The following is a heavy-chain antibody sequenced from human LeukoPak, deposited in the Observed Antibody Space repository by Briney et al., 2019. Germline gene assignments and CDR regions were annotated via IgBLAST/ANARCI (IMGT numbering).Heavy chain of an antibody. CDR3: ARDMWGTFDY. J-gene: IGHJ4*02. V-gene: IGHV3-74*01. D-gene: IGHD1-1*01. Sequence: PGGSLRLSCEASGFTLSPFWMHWVRQSPGKGPVWVSRIGPDGSVTNYADSVKGRFTISRDNARNTLYLQISSLSVEDMAVYFCARDMWGTFDYWGQGALVTVSS. CDR1: GFTLSPFW. CDR2: IGPDGSVT.